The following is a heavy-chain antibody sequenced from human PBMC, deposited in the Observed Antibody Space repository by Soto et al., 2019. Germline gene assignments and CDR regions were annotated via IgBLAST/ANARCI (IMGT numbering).Heavy chain of an antibody. V-gene: IGHV1-3*01. J-gene: IGHJ5*02. CDR3: ARVQWLAQGVHGWFDP. CDR1: GYTFTSYA. CDR2: INAGNGNT. D-gene: IGHD6-19*01. Sequence: ASVKVSCKASGYTFTSYAIHWVRQAPGQRLEWMGWINAGNGNTKYSQKFQDRVTITRDTSASTAYMELSSLRSEDTAVYYCARVQWLAQGVHGWFDPWGQGTLVTVSS.